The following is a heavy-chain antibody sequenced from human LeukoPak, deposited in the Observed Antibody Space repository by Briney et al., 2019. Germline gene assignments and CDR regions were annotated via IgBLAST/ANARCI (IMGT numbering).Heavy chain of an antibody. V-gene: IGHV3-23*01. CDR1: GFTLSNYA. D-gene: IGHD2/OR15-2a*01. J-gene: IGHJ4*02. CDR2: ISGSGSST. Sequence: GGSLRLSCAASGFTLSNYAMTWVRQAPGKGLEWVSTISGSGSSTYYADSVKGRFTISRDNSKNTLYLQMNSLRAEDTAVYYCAKGKQIYEGPSDYWGQGTLVTVSS. CDR3: AKGKQIYEGPSDY.